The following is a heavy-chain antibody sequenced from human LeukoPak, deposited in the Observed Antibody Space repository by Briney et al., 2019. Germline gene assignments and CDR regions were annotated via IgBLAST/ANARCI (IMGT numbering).Heavy chain of an antibody. V-gene: IGHV3-74*01. D-gene: IGHD3/OR15-3a*01. J-gene: IGHJ3*02. Sequence: GGSLRLSCAASGFTFSRYWMHWVRQAPGKGLLWVSRINSDGSSTYYADSVKGRFTTSRDNAKNALHLQMSSLTAEDTAVYYCVLDLFSSFAFDIWGQGTMVTVSS. CDR2: INSDGSST. CDR3: VLDLFSSFAFDI. CDR1: GFTFSRYW.